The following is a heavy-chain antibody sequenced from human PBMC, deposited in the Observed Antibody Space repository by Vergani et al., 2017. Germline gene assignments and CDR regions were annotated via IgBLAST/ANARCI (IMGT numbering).Heavy chain of an antibody. V-gene: IGHV4-34*01. Sequence: QVQLQQWGAGLLKPSETLSLTCAVYGGSFSGYYWSWIRQPPGKGLEWIGEINHSGSTNYNPSLKSRVTISVDTSKNQFSLKLSSVTAADTAVYYCARTCYGDYNYYYYDMDVWGKGTTVTVSS. J-gene: IGHJ6*03. CDR3: ARTCYGDYNYYYYDMDV. D-gene: IGHD4-17*01. CDR1: GGSFSGYY. CDR2: INHSGST.